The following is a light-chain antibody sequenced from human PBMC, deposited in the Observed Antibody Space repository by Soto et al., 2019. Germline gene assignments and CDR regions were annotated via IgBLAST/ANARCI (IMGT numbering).Light chain of an antibody. J-gene: IGKJ2*01. Sequence: DIQMTQSPSSLSASVGDRVTVTCRASQSISSDLNWYQQKPGRAPKLLIYAASNLQSAVPSRFSGSGSGTDFTLTISSLQPEDFATYYCQQSDSTPYTFGQGTKLEI. CDR1: QSISSD. CDR2: AAS. CDR3: QQSDSTPYT. V-gene: IGKV1-39*01.